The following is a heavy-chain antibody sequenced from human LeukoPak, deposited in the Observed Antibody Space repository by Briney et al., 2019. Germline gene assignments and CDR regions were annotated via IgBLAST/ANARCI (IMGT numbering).Heavy chain of an antibody. J-gene: IGHJ4*02. D-gene: IGHD6-19*01. Sequence: GGSLRLSCAASGFTFSSYWMSWVRQAPGKGLEWVANIKQDGTEKYYVDSVKGRFTISRDNAKNSLYLQMNSLRVEDTAVYYCTRIKWLPRAFDYWGQGTLVTVSS. CDR3: TRIKWLPRAFDY. CDR2: IKQDGTEK. V-gene: IGHV3-7*01. CDR1: GFTFSSYW.